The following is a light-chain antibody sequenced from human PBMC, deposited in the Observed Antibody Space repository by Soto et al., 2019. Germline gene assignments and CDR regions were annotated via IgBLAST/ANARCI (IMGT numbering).Light chain of an antibody. Sequence: EIVLTQSTGTLSLSPGERATLSCRASQSVSSSYLAWYQQKPDQAPRLLIYGASSRATGIPDRFSGSGSGTDFTLTISRLEPEDFVVYYCQQYASSPWTFGQGTKV. CDR2: GAS. CDR1: QSVSSSY. J-gene: IGKJ1*01. CDR3: QQYASSPWT. V-gene: IGKV3-20*01.